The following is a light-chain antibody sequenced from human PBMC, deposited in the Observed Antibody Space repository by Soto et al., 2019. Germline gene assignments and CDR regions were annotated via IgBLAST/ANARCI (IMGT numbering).Light chain of an antibody. J-gene: IGKJ1*01. Sequence: DIPMTQSPSTLSASVGDRVTITCRASQSFSTWLAWYQQKPGKAPKLLIYKASDLESGVPSRFSGSGSGTEFTLTISSLQPDDFATYYCQQYNSYSWTFGQGTKVEIK. CDR2: KAS. V-gene: IGKV1-5*03. CDR3: QQYNSYSWT. CDR1: QSFSTW.